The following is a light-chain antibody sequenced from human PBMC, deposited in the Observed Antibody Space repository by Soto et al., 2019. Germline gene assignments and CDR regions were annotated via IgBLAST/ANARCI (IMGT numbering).Light chain of an antibody. J-gene: IGKJ2*01. V-gene: IGKV1-5*01. CDR3: QQYDTSYT. CDR1: QSIRYY. Sequence: DIQLTQSPATLSSSLGDRVTITCRASQSIRYYLSWYQHRPGKAPELLLYDASTLQNAVSSRFSGSGSETEFTLTIIGLEPDDVETCYWQQYDTSYTFGQGTKVDIK. CDR2: DAS.